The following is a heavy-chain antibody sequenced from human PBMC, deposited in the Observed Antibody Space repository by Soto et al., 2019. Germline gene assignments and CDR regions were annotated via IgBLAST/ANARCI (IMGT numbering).Heavy chain of an antibody. CDR3: AKRGSGWWVDY. V-gene: IGHV3-23*01. CDR1: GFTFSSYA. D-gene: IGHD6-19*01. J-gene: IGHJ4*02. Sequence: EVQLLESGGGLVQPGGSLRLSCAASGFTFSSYAVSWVRQAPGRGLEWVSIITGGGGSTYYTDSVKGRFTISRDNFNNTLYLQMNSQRAEDTAVYYCAKRGSGWWVDYWGQGILVTVSS. CDR2: ITGGGGST.